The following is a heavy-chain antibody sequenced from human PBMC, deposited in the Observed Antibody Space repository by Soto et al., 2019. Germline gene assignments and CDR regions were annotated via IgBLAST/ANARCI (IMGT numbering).Heavy chain of an antibody. CDR3: ANSPNGYSYGSSYYYHYYMDV. Sequence: EVQLLESGGGLVQPGGSLRLSCAASGFTFSSYAMSWVRQAPGKGLEWVSAISGSGGSTYYADSVKGRFTISRDNSKNTLYLQMNSLRAEDTAVYYCANSPNGYSYGSSYYYHYYMDVWGKGTTVTVSS. CDR1: GFTFSSYA. CDR2: ISGSGGST. J-gene: IGHJ6*03. V-gene: IGHV3-23*01. D-gene: IGHD5-18*01.